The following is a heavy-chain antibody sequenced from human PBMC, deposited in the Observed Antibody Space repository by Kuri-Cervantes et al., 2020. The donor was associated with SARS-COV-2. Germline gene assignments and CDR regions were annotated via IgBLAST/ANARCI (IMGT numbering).Heavy chain of an antibody. Sequence: SETLSLTCTVSGGSISSYYWSWIRQPPGKGLEWIGYIYYSGSTNYNPSLKSRVTISVDTSKNQFSLKLSSVTAADTAVYYCARDNLRRYVVVTAINCYYYGMDVWGQGTTVTVSS. CDR1: GGSISSYY. J-gene: IGHJ6*02. V-gene: IGHV4-59*01. CDR3: ARDNLRRYVVVTAINCYYYGMDV. CDR2: IYYSGST. D-gene: IGHD2-21*02.